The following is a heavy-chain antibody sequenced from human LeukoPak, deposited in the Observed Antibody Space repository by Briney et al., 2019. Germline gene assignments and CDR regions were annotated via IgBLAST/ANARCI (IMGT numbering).Heavy chain of an antibody. J-gene: IGHJ5*02. D-gene: IGHD6-13*01. V-gene: IGHV3-21*01. Sequence: GGSLRLSCAASGFSFSSFSMNWVRQAPGKGLEWVSYISGGSSFTYYVDSVKGRFTISRDNAKNSLYLQMNSLRAEDTAVYYCARGIAADLQDWFDPWGQGTLVTVSS. CDR2: ISGGSSFT. CDR1: GFSFSSFS. CDR3: ARGIAADLQDWFDP.